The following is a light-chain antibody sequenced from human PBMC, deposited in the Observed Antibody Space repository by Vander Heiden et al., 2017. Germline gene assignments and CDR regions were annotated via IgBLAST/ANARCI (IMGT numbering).Light chain of an antibody. J-gene: IGLJ3*02. CDR2: DVT. CDR3: TSYTSTTTLWV. CDR1: SSDVGGYNY. V-gene: IGLV2-14*03. Sequence: QSALTQPASVSGSPGQSITISCTGTSSDVGGYNYVYWYQQHPGKAPKLIVYDVTNRPSGVSDRFSGSKSGNTASLTISGLQAEDEADYYCTSYTSTTTLWVFGGGTKMTVL.